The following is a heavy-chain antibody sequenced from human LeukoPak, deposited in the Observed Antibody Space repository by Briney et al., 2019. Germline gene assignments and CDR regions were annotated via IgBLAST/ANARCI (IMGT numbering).Heavy chain of an antibody. CDR3: ATARGEYSSSGYDAFDI. CDR2: ISSSGSTI. J-gene: IGHJ3*02. V-gene: IGHV3-48*03. D-gene: IGHD6-13*01. CDR1: GFTFSSYE. Sequence: GGSLRLSCAAPGFTFSSYEMNWVRQAPGKGLEWVSYISSSGSTIYYADSVKGRFTISRDNAKNSLYLQMNSLRAEDTAVYYCATARGEYSSSGYDAFDIWGQGTMVTVSS.